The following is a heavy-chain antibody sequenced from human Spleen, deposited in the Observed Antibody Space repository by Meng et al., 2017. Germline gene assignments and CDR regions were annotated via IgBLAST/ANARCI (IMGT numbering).Heavy chain of an antibody. CDR1: GGSISSSNW. V-gene: IGHV4-4*02. D-gene: IGHD2-21*01. J-gene: IGHJ4*02. CDR3: ARNGAYCLDS. CDR2: IYQSGST. Sequence: HVPLQASRPGLALLSGALSLTCVVSGGSISSSNWWSWVRQPPGKGLQWIGEIYQSGSTSSYNPSLRSRVTMSLDTSRNQISLMLTSVTAADTAVYYCARNGAYCLDSWGQGTLVTVSS.